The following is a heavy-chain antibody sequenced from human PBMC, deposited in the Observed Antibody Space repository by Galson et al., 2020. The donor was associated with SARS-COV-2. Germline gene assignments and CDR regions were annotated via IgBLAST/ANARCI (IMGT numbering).Heavy chain of an antibody. CDR3: AREVPGSDYGMDV. CDR2: IYYSGST. CDR1: GGSVSSGSYY. Sequence: SETLSLTCTVSGGSVSSGSYYWSWIRQPPGKGLEWIGYIYYSGSTNYNPSLKSRVTISVDTSKNQFSLKLSSVTAADTAVYYCAREVPGSDYGMDVWGQGTTVTVSS. V-gene: IGHV4-61*01. J-gene: IGHJ6*02.